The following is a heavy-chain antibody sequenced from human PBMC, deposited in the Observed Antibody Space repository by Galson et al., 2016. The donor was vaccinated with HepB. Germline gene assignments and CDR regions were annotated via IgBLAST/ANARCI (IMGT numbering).Heavy chain of an antibody. V-gene: IGHV3-23*01. D-gene: IGHD3-22*01. CDR3: AKDWAIFYHDRNGYKFFDS. CDR2: ISTSGGTT. Sequence: SLRLSCAASGYTFDSYAMSWVRQAPGQGLEWVSGISTSGGTTYYADSVKGRFTISRDNSENTLYLQMNSPRAEDTAVYFCAKDWAIFYHDRNGYKFFDSWGQGTLVTVSS. CDR1: GYTFDSYA. J-gene: IGHJ4*02.